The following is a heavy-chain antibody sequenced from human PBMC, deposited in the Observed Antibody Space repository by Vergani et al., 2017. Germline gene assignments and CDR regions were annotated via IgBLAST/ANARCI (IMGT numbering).Heavy chain of an antibody. CDR3: ARGTFLHAFDN. CDR2: IYSSGST. Sequence: QVQLQESGPGLLKPSQTLSLTCSVAGDSISSGNYYWNWIRQPAGKGLECMGRIYSSGSTSYNPSIKSRITMSLDTSKNQFSLSLSSVTAADTAVYYCARGTFLHAFDNWGQGTVVIVSS. J-gene: IGHJ3*02. CDR1: GDSISSGNYY. D-gene: IGHD1-26*01. V-gene: IGHV4-61*02.